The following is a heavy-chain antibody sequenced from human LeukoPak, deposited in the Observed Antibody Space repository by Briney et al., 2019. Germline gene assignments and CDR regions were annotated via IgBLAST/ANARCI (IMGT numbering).Heavy chain of an antibody. CDR3: ARDPSSWYYYYMDV. CDR1: GFTFSSYW. V-gene: IGHV3-7*01. J-gene: IGHJ6*03. Sequence: GGSLRLSCAASGFTFSSYWMSWVRQAPGKGLEWVANIKQDGSEKDYVDSVKGRFTISRDNDKNSLYLQMNSLRAEDTAVYYCARDPSSWYYYYMDVWGKGTTVTVSS. D-gene: IGHD6-13*01. CDR2: IKQDGSEK.